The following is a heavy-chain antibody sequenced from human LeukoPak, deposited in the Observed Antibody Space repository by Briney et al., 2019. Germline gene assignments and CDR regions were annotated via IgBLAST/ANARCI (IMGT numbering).Heavy chain of an antibody. V-gene: IGHV3-7*03. Sequence: PGGSLRLSCAASGFTFSSYWMSWVRQAPGKGLEWVANIFQDGGEKYYVDSVKGRFTISSDNAKNSLYLQMSSLRAEDTAVYYCAKSKEDCCGSFDPWGQGTLVTVSS. CDR2: IFQDGGEK. D-gene: IGHD2-15*01. CDR1: GFTFSSYW. CDR3: AKSKEDCCGSFDP. J-gene: IGHJ5*02.